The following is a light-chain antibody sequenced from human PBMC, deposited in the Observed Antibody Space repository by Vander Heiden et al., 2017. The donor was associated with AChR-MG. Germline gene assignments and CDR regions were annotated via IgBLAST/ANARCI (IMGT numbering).Light chain of an antibody. Sequence: SYALTQPPSLSVAPGPTAKITCEGNNIGGKNVHWYRQTPGQAPVLVVFDDFDRPSGIPGRFSGSNSGNTATLTISRVEAGDEADYYCQVWDAYSDHVAFGGGTKVTVL. CDR1: NIGGKN. CDR3: QVWDAYSDHVA. J-gene: IGLJ3*02. CDR2: DDF. V-gene: IGLV3-21*02.